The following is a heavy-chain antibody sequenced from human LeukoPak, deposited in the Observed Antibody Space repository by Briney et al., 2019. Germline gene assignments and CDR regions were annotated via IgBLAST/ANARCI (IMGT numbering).Heavy chain of an antibody. D-gene: IGHD3-3*01. CDR2: INPNSGGT. V-gene: IGHV1-2*02. CDR3: ARVQKTTYYDFWSGYGWFDP. CDR1: GYTFTGYY. Sequence: ASVKVSCKASGYTFTGYYMHWVRQAPRQGLEWMGWINPNSGGTNYAQKFQGRVTMTRDTSISTAYMELSRLRSDDTAVYYCARVQKTTYYDFWSGYGWFDPWGQGTLVTVSS. J-gene: IGHJ5*02.